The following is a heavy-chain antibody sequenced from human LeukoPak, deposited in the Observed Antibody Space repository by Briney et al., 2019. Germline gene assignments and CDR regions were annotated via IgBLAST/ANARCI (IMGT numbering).Heavy chain of an antibody. CDR3: ARESFAARWD. V-gene: IGHV3-7*01. CDR2: IKQDGSEK. CDR1: GFTFSSYG. J-gene: IGHJ4*02. D-gene: IGHD6-6*01. Sequence: QPGGSLRLSCAASGFTFSSYGMHWVRQAPGKGLEWVANIKQDGSEKDYVDSVKGRFTISRDNAKNSLYLQMNSLTAEDTAVYYCARESFAARWDWGQGTLVTVSS.